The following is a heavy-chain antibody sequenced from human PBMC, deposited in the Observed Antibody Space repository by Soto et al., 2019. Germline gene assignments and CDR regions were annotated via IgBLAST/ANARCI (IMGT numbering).Heavy chain of an antibody. J-gene: IGHJ4*02. CDR2: IYYSGST. V-gene: IGHV4-59*01. D-gene: IGHD3-10*01. CDR3: ARSGDGCNPVVPFY. CDR1: GGSISSYY. Sequence: SETLSLTCTVSGGSISSYYWSWIRQPPGKRLEWIGYIYYSGSTNYSPTLKSRVTISVDTSKNQFSLSLSSVTAADTAVYYCARSGDGCNPVVPFYWGQGTLVTVSS.